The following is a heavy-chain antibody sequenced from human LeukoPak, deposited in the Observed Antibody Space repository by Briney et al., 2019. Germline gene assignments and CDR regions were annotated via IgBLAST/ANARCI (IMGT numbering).Heavy chain of an antibody. V-gene: IGHV4-59*01. CDR3: ARVFCSSSSCYAIDY. Sequence: SQTLSLTCTVSGGSISSDYWSWIRQAPGKGLEWIGYIYYRGSTSYSPSLKSRITISVDTSKNQFSLNLRSVTAADTAVYYCARVFCSSSSCYAIDYRGLGTLVTVSS. D-gene: IGHD2-2*01. CDR2: IYYRGST. CDR1: GGSISSDY. J-gene: IGHJ4*02.